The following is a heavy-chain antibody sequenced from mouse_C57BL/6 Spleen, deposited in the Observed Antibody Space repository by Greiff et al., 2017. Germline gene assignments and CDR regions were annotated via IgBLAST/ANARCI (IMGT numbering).Heavy chain of an antibody. J-gene: IGHJ2*01. D-gene: IGHD1-1*01. V-gene: IGHV1-76*01. CDR3: ARGGTVYY. CDR2: IYPGSGNT. Sequence: QVQLQQSGAELVRPGASVKLSCKASGYTFTDYYINWVKQRPGQGLEWIARIYPGSGNTYYNEKFKGKATLTAEKSLSTANRQLSSLTAEDSAIYFFARGGTVYYWGQGTTLTVSS. CDR1: GYTFTDYY.